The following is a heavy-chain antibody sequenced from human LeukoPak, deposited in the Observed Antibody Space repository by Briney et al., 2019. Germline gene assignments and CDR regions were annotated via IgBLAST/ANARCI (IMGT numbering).Heavy chain of an antibody. Sequence: SETLSLTCTGSGGSISSGSYYWRWIRQPAGKGLEWIARIYTSGSTNYNPSLKSRVTISVDTSKNQFSLKLSSVTAADTAVYYCARDGGNYYYYYMDVWGKGTTVTVSS. CDR3: ARDGGNYYYYYMDV. CDR2: IYTSGST. CDR1: GGSISSGSYY. V-gene: IGHV4-61*02. J-gene: IGHJ6*03.